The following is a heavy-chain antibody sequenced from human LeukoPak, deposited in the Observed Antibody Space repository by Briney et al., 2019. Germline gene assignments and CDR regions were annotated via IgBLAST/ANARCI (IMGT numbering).Heavy chain of an antibody. CDR2: INSDSGFT. V-gene: IGHV1-2*02. D-gene: IGHD3-9*01. Sequence: VKVSCKASGYTFTGYYMNWVRQAPGQGLEWMGWINSDSGFTKYAQKFQGRVTMTRDTSITTVYMDLTRLTSDDTAVYYCARNFDMKGFDPRGQGTLVTVSS. CDR1: GYTFTGYY. J-gene: IGHJ5*02. CDR3: ARNFDMKGFDP.